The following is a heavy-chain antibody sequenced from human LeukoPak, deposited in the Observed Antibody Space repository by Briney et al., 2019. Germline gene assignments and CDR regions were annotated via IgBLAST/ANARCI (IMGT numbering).Heavy chain of an antibody. Sequence: TGGSLRLSCAASGFTFSSYWMHWVRQAPGKGLVWVSRINSDGSSTSYADSVKGRFTISRDNAKNTLYLQMNSLRAEDTAVYYCASHRQIVPGSSSYWFDPWGQGTLVTVSS. CDR2: INSDGSST. J-gene: IGHJ5*02. V-gene: IGHV3-74*01. CDR1: GFTFSSYW. D-gene: IGHD2-2*01. CDR3: ASHRQIVPGSSSYWFDP.